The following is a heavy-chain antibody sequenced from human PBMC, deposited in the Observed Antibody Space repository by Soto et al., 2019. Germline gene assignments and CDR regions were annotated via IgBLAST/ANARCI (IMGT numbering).Heavy chain of an antibody. D-gene: IGHD5-18*01. CDR1: GFTFSSYG. Sequence: QVQLVESGGGVVQPGRSLRLSCAASGFTFSSYGMHWVRQAPGKGLERVAVISYDGSNKYYADSVKGRFTISRDNSKNTLYLQMNSLRAEDTAVYYCAKGDTAMAYYYYYYGMDVWGQGTTVTVSS. CDR2: ISYDGSNK. V-gene: IGHV3-30*18. J-gene: IGHJ6*02. CDR3: AKGDTAMAYYYYYYGMDV.